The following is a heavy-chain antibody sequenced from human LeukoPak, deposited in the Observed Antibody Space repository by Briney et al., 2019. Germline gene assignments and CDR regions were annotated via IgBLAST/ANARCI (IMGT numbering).Heavy chain of an antibody. CDR3: AGRAARFFDY. CDR1: GDSLNRYY. V-gene: IGHV4-59*01. D-gene: IGHD6-25*01. Sequence: SETLSLTCTVSGDSLNRYYWSWIRQPPRECLQWHGYILYSARSNYNASLRSRVAISVDTSKNQFSLKLTSVTAADTAVYYCAGRAARFFDYWGQGILVTVSS. J-gene: IGHJ4*02. CDR2: ILYSARS.